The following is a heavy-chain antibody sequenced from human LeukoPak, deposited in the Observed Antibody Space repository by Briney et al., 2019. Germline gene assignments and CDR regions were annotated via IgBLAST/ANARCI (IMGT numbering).Heavy chain of an antibody. D-gene: IGHD1-14*01. CDR2: ISSSSSYI. CDR3: ARDPEGPPPD. J-gene: IGHJ3*01. Sequence: GGSLRLSCASSGFTFSSYSMNWVRQAPGKGLEWVSSISSSSSYIYYADSVKGRFTISRDNAKNSLYLQMNSLRAEDTAAYYCARDPEGPPPDWGQGTMVTVSS. CDR1: GFTFSSYS. V-gene: IGHV3-21*01.